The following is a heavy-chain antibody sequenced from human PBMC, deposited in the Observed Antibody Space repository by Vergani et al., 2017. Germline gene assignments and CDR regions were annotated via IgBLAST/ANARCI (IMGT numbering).Heavy chain of an antibody. CDR1: GFTFDDYA. V-gene: IGHV3-9*01. D-gene: IGHD2-2*01. Sequence: EVQLVESGGGLVQPGRSLRLSCAASGFTFDDYAMHWVRQAPGKGLEWVSGISWNSGSIGYADSVKGRFTISRDNAKNSLYLQMNSLRAEDTAVYYCAKDRRRVVPAATFDPWGQGTLVTVSS. CDR3: AKDRRRVVPAATFDP. J-gene: IGHJ5*02. CDR2: ISWNSGSI.